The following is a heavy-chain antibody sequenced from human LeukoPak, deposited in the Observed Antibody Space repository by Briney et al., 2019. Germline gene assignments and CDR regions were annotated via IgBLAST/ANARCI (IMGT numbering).Heavy chain of an antibody. CDR3: ARGQTGWIQLWPGFGFSNRFDP. V-gene: IGHV4-34*01. Sequence: SETLFLTCAVYGGSFSGYYWSWIRQPPGKGLEWIGEINHSGSTNYNPSLKSRVTISVDTSKNQFSLKLSSVTAADTAVYYCARGQTGWIQLWPGFGFSNRFDPWGQGTLVTVSS. J-gene: IGHJ5*02. D-gene: IGHD5-18*01. CDR1: GGSFSGYY. CDR2: INHSGST.